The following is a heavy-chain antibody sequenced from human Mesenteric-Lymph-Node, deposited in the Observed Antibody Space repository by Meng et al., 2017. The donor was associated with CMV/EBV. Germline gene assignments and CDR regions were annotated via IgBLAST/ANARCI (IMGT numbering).Heavy chain of an antibody. V-gene: IGHV1-2*02. CDR3: ARDSERVYSSSWYSYDY. CDR1: GYTFTGDF. D-gene: IGHD6-13*01. Sequence: ASVKVSCKASGYTFTGDFIHWVRQAPGQGLEWMGWINPNSGGTNYAQKFQGRVTMTRDTSISTAYMELSRLRSDDTAVYYCARDSERVYSSSWYSYDYWGQGTLVTVSS. J-gene: IGHJ4*02. CDR2: INPNSGGT.